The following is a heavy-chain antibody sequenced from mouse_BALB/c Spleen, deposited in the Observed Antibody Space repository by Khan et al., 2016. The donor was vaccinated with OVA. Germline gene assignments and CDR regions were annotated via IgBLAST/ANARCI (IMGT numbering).Heavy chain of an antibody. CDR2: ISSDGFYT. Sequence: EVQGVESGGDLVKPGRSPKLSCAASGFTFSSYGMSWVRQTPDKRLEWVATISSDGFYTYYPDSVKGRFTISRDNAKNTLYLQMSSLKSEDTAMYYCASHLTGSFAYWGQGTLVTVSA. D-gene: IGHD4-1*01. CDR1: GFTFSSYG. CDR3: ASHLTGSFAY. V-gene: IGHV5-6*01. J-gene: IGHJ3*01.